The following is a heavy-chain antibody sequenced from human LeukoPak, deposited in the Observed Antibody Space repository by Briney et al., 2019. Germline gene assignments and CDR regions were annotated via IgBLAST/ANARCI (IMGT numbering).Heavy chain of an antibody. V-gene: IGHV4-61*02. J-gene: IGHJ4*02. CDR2: IYTSGNT. Sequence: PSETLSLTYTVSGGSISSGSYYWSWIRQPAGKGLEWIGRIYTSGNTNYNPSLKSRVTISVDTSKNQFSLKLSSVTAADTAVYYCARVVGYYGPPNDYWGQGTLVTVSS. CDR1: GGSISSGSYY. D-gene: IGHD2-15*01. CDR3: ARVVGYYGPPNDY.